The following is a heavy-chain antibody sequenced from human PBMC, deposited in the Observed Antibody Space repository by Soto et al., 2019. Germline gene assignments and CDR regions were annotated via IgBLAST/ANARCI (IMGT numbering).Heavy chain of an antibody. Sequence: PGGSLRLSCAASGFTFSSYGMHWVRQAPGKGLEWVAVIWYDGSNKYYADSVKGRFTISRDNSKNTLYLQMNSLRAEDTAVYYCARDMDYYDSSGALDYWGQGTLVTVSS. CDR3: ARDMDYYDSSGALDY. CDR2: IWYDGSNK. J-gene: IGHJ4*02. V-gene: IGHV3-33*01. D-gene: IGHD3-22*01. CDR1: GFTFSSYG.